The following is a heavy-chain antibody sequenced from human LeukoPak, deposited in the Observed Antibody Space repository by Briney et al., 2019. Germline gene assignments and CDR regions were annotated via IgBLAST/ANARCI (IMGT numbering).Heavy chain of an antibody. Sequence: SETLSLTCTASGGSISSYYWSWIRQPPGKGLEWMGEINHSGSTNYNPSLKSRVTISVDTSKNQFSLKLSSVTAADTAVYYCARGGRSLVAAQFDLWGRGTLVTVSS. CDR3: ARGGRSLVAAQFDL. D-gene: IGHD2-15*01. V-gene: IGHV4-34*01. CDR2: INHSGST. CDR1: GGSISSYY. J-gene: IGHJ2*01.